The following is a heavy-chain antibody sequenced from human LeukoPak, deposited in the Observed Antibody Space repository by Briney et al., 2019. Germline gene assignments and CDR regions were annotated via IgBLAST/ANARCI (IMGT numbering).Heavy chain of an antibody. J-gene: IGHJ6*02. CDR1: GGSISSYY. Sequence: PSETLSLTCTVCGGSISSYYWSWIRQPPGKGLEGIGYIYYSGSTNYNPSLKSRVTISVHTSKHQFSLKLSSVTAADAAVYYCARGIPGGSRTSGKPYYYYGMYVWGQGTTVTVSS. CDR3: ARGIPGGSRTSGKPYYYYGMYV. D-gene: IGHD2-2*01. CDR2: IYYSGST. V-gene: IGHV4-59*01.